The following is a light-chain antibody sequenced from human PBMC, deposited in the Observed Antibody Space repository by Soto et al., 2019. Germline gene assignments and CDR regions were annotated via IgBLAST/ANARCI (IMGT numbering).Light chain of an antibody. CDR2: DVS. CDR1: SADVGIYNR. V-gene: IGLV2-18*02. CDR3: SSYTTSGTYV. Sequence: QSALTQPPSVSGSPGQSVTISCTGTSADVGIYNRVAWYQQPPGTSPKLVICDVSNRPSGVPDRFSGSKSGSTASLTISGLQAEDEADYYCSSYTTSGTYVFGTGTKVTVL. J-gene: IGLJ1*01.